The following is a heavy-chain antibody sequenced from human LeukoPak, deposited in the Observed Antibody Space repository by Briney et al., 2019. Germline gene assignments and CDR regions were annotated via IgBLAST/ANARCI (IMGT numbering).Heavy chain of an antibody. D-gene: IGHD3-3*01. CDR3: ARVAVWGYDFWSGYYLDYYYYMDV. CDR1: GGSISSYY. V-gene: IGHV4-59*01. CDR2: IYYSGST. Sequence: SETLSLTCTVSGGSISSYYWSWIRQPPGKGLEWIGYIYYSGSTNYNPSLKSRVTISVDTSKNQFSLKLSSVTAADTAVYYCARVAVWGYDFWSGYYLDYYYYMDVWGKGTTVTVSS. J-gene: IGHJ6*03.